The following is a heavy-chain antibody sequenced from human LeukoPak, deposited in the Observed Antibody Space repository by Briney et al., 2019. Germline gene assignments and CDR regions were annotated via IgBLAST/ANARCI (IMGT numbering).Heavy chain of an antibody. Sequence: SQTLSLTCAISGDSVSRNSVAWNWIRQSPSRGLEWLGRTYYRSKWYNDYAVSVRSRISINPDTSKNQFSLKLSSVTAADTAVYYCARNSYGDYVHPVDYWGQGTLVTVSS. CDR2: TYYRSKWYN. J-gene: IGHJ4*02. CDR3: ARNSYGDYVHPVDY. CDR1: GDSVSRNSVA. D-gene: IGHD4-17*01. V-gene: IGHV6-1*01.